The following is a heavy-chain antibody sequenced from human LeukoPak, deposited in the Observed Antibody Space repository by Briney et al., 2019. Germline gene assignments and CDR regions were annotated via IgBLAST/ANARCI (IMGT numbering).Heavy chain of an antibody. D-gene: IGHD3-3*01. CDR1: GGSISSNSYY. J-gene: IGHJ4*02. Sequence: ASETLSLTCTVSGGSISSNSYYWGWIRQPPGTGLEGIGSICSGGNTYYNPSLKSRVTISVDASKNQCSLRLSSVTAADTAVYFCGRYDHPVITPIDSWGQGTLVTVSS. CDR2: ICSGGNT. V-gene: IGHV4-39*01. CDR3: GRYDHPVITPIDS.